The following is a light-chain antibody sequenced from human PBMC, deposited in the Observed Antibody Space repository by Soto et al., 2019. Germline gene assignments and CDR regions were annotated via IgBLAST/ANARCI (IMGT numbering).Light chain of an antibody. CDR1: QSIFNR. V-gene: IGKV1-5*03. Sequence: DIQMTQSPSTLSASVGDRVTITCRASQSIFNRLAWYQQKPGKAPKLLIYKASSLESGVPSRFSGSGSGTEFTLPISSLQPDDFATYYCQQYNSYSTFGQGTKVDIK. CDR2: KAS. J-gene: IGKJ1*01. CDR3: QQYNSYST.